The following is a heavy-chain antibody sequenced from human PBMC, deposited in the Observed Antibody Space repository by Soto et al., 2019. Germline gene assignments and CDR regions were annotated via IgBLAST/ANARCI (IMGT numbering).Heavy chain of an antibody. CDR1: GFTFSDYP. Sequence: EVQLVESGGGLVQPGGSLRLSCAASGFTFSDYPMDWVRQAPGKGLEWVGRVKNRADGYITEYAASVRGRFVISRDDSENSLYLQMTSLKTEDTAMYYCVIVGPVIGNRYFDSWGQGTLVTVSS. V-gene: IGHV3-72*01. J-gene: IGHJ4*02. CDR2: VKNRADGYIT. CDR3: VIVGPVIGNRYFDS. D-gene: IGHD1-26*01.